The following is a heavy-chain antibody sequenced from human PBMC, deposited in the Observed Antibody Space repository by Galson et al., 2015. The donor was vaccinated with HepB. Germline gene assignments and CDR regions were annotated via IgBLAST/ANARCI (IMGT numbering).Heavy chain of an antibody. D-gene: IGHD6-19*01. CDR2: MSKRGNSI. V-gene: IGHV3-30*18. CDR1: GFIFSDFS. CDR3: VKEHMSGWPNLDS. Sequence: SLRLSCAASGFIFSDFSMHWVRQAPGKGLEWVAVMSKRGNSINYADSMKGRFTISRDNSKNTVYLQMHDLRHEDTALYFCVKEHMSGWPNLDSWGPGTLVIVSS. J-gene: IGHJ4*02.